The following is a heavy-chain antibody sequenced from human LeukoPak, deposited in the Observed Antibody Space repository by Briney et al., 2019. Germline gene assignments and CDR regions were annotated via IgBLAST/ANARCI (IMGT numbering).Heavy chain of an antibody. CDR1: GFTFSSYG. J-gene: IGHJ4*02. CDR3: ARGAAAGTRFDY. CDR2: IWYDGSNK. Sequence: GRSLRLSCAASGFTFSSYGMHWVRQAPGKGLEWVAVIWYDGSNKYYADSVKGRFTISRDNSKNTLYLQMNSLRAEDTAVYYCARGAAAGTRFDYWGQGTLVTVSS. D-gene: IGHD6-13*01. V-gene: IGHV3-33*01.